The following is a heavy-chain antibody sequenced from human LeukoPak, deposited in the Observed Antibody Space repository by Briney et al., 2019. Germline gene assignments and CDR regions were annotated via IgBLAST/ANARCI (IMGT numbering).Heavy chain of an antibody. V-gene: IGHV4-34*01. CDR1: GGSFSGYY. CDR3: ARLRGYYDSSGYYTY. Sequence: PSETLSLTCAVYGGSFSGYYWSWIRQPPGKGLEWIGEINHSGSTNYNPSLKSRVTTSVDTSKNQFSLKLSSVTAADTAVYYCARLRGYYDSSGYYTYWGQGTLVTVSS. J-gene: IGHJ4*02. D-gene: IGHD3-22*01. CDR2: INHSGST.